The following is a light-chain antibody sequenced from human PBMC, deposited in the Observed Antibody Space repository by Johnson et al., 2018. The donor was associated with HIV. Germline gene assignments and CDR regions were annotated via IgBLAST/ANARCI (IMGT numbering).Light chain of an antibody. CDR1: RSNIGDNF. CDR3: GTWDSRLSGYV. CDR2: DNS. V-gene: IGLV1-51*01. Sequence: QFVLTQPPSVSAAPGQKVTISCSGNRSNIGDNFVSWYQHLPGTAPKLLVYDNSKRPSGIPDRFSATKSGTSATLGITGLQTGDEADYYCGTWDSRLSGYVFGTGTKVTVL. J-gene: IGLJ1*01.